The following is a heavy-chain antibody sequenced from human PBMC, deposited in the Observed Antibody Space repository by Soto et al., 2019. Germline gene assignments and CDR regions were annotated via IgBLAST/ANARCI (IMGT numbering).Heavy chain of an antibody. CDR1: GYTFSSYG. V-gene: IGHV1-18*01. J-gene: IGHJ4*02. D-gene: IGHD1-26*01. CDR3: SRDQSGHVGHGY. CDR2: FSAYNGNT. Sequence: QVQLVQSGAEVKKPGASVKVSCKASGYTFSSYGISWVRQAPGQGLEWMGWFSAYNGNTNYAQKLQGRVTMTTDTSTSTDYMDLRSLRSDDTAVYYCSRDQSGHVGHGYWGQGTLVTVSS.